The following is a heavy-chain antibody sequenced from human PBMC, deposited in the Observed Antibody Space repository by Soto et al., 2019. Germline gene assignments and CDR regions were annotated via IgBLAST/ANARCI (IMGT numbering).Heavy chain of an antibody. CDR3: ARGGGYDFWRGYYGWFDP. CDR2: IIPIFGTA. J-gene: IGHJ5*02. Sequence: QVQLVQSGAEVKKPGSSVKVSCKASGGTFSSYAISWVRQAPGQGLEWMGGIIPIFGTANYAQKFQGRVPIPADESKSTAYMELSSLRSEDTAVYYCARGGGYDFWRGYYGWFDPWGQGTLVTVSS. CDR1: GGTFSSYA. D-gene: IGHD3-3*01. V-gene: IGHV1-69*01.